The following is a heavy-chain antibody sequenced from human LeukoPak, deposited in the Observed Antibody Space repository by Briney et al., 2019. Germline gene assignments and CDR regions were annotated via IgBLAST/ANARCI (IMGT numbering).Heavy chain of an antibody. CDR3: ARVTGYKIEDYFDF. Sequence: PSETLSLTCTVSGGSISSYYWSWIRQPPGKGLEWIGYIYYSGSTNYNPSLKSRVTIVDTSKNQFSLKLRSVTAADTAVYYCARVTGYKIEDYFDFRGQGTLVT. V-gene: IGHV4-59*01. CDR2: IYYSGST. J-gene: IGHJ4*02. CDR1: GGSISSYY. D-gene: IGHD1-14*01.